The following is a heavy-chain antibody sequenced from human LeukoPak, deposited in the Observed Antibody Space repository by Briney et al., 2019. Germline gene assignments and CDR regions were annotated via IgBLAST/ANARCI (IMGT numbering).Heavy chain of an antibody. D-gene: IGHD5-24*01. Sequence: ASVKVSCKASGYTFTSYAMHWVRQAPGQRLEWMGWINAGNGNTKYSQKFQGRVTITRDTSASTAYMELSSLRSEDTAVYYCARGFPRGRWLHYDYWGQGTLVTVSS. CDR3: ARGFPRGRWLHYDY. J-gene: IGHJ4*02. CDR2: INAGNGNT. CDR1: GYTFTSYA. V-gene: IGHV1-3*01.